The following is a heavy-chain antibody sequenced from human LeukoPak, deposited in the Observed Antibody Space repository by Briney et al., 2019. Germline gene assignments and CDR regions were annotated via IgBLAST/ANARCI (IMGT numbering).Heavy chain of an antibody. CDR3: AKAPYYYDSSGYYERYYFDC. J-gene: IGHJ4*02. D-gene: IGHD3-22*01. V-gene: IGHV3-9*01. CDR1: GFTFDDYA. CDR2: ISWNSGSI. Sequence: PGRSLRLSCAASGFTFDDYAMHWVRQAPGKGLEWVSGISWNSGSIGYADSVKGRFTISRDNAKNSLYLQMNSLRAEDTALYYCAKAPYYYDSSGYYERYYFDCWGQGTLVTVSS.